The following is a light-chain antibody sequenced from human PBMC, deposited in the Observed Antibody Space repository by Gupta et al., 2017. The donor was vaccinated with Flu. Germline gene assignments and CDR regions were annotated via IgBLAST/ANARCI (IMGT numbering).Light chain of an antibody. V-gene: IGLV1-47*01. CDR3: ATWDDSQRCQV. CDR2: RNN. Sequence: QSVLTQPPSASGTPGQRVTISCSGSSSNIGSNYVYWYQQLPGTAPKLLIYRNNQWPSGVPDRFSGSKSGTSASLAISGLRSEDEADYYCATWDDSQRCQVFGGGTKLTVL. J-gene: IGLJ2*01. CDR1: SSNIGSNY.